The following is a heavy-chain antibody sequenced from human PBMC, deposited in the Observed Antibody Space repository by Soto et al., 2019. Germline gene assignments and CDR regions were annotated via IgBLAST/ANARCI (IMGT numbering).Heavy chain of an antibody. J-gene: IGHJ4*02. CDR1: GGSISSDY. CDR2: IYNSGST. D-gene: IGHD3-22*01. V-gene: IGHV4-59*01. Sequence: PSETLSLTCTVSGGSISSDYWSWIRQPPGKGLEWLGYIYNSGSTNYNPSLRSRVTISVDTSKNQFSLKLSSVTAADTAVYYCARENYYDSSGYPAYFDYWGQGTLVTVS. CDR3: ARENYYDSSGYPAYFDY.